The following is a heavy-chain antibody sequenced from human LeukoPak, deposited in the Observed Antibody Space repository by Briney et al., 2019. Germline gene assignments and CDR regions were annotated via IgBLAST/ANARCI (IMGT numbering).Heavy chain of an antibody. CDR2: IYTSGST. V-gene: IGHV4-4*07. CDR3: ARDLGGIAAAGTPFDY. CDR1: GGSISSYY. D-gene: IGHD6-13*01. Sequence: PSETLSLTCTVSGGSISSYYWSWIRQPAGKGLEWIGRIYTSGSTNYNPSLKSRVTMSVDTSKNQFSLKLSSVTAADTAVYYCARDLGGIAAAGTPFDYWGQGTLVTVSS. J-gene: IGHJ4*02.